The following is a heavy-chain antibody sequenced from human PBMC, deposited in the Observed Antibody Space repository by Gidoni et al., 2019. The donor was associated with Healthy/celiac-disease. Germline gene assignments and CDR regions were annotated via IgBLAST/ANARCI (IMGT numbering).Heavy chain of an antibody. Sequence: QVPLQESGPGLVQPSQTLSLTCTVSGGSLSSGSYYGRWIRQPAGKGLEWIGRIYTSGSTNYNPSLKSRVTISVDTSKNQFSLKLSSVTAADTAVYYCARAPRISINWFDPWGQGTLVTVSS. J-gene: IGHJ5*02. CDR1: GGSLSSGSYY. CDR3: ARAPRISINWFDP. CDR2: IYTSGST. D-gene: IGHD2-15*01. V-gene: IGHV4-61*02.